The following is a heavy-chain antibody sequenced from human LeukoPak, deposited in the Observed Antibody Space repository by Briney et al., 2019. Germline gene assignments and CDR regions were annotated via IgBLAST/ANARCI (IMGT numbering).Heavy chain of an antibody. CDR2: IYSGGST. J-gene: IGHJ6*02. V-gene: IGHV3-53*04. CDR3: ARGTGEGYYYGMDV. D-gene: IGHD3-10*01. Sequence: GGSLRLSCAASGFTVSINYMSWVRQAPGKGLEWVSVIYSGGSTYYADSVKGRFTISRHNSKNTLYLQMNSLRAEDTAVYYCARGTGEGYYYGMDVWGQGTTVTVTS. CDR1: GFTVSINY.